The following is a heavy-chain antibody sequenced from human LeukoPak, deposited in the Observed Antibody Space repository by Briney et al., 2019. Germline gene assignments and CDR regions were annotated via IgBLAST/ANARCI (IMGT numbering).Heavy chain of an antibody. J-gene: IGHJ4*02. Sequence: AAVKVSCKASGYTFTNCGINWVRQAPGQGLEWMGWISPYNGNANYAQNLQGRVTVTTDTSTSTAYMELRGLRSDDTAVYYCARGVGQTTGTTGGYYFDFWGQGTLVTVSS. CDR3: ARGVGQTTGTTGGYYFDF. CDR1: GYTFTNCG. V-gene: IGHV1-18*01. CDR2: ISPYNGNA. D-gene: IGHD1-1*01.